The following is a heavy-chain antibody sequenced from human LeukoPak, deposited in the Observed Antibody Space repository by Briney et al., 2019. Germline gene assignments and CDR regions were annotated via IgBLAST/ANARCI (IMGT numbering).Heavy chain of an antibody. V-gene: IGHV1-69*13. J-gene: IGHJ4*02. CDR3: ARGRDSGSYYVPFDY. D-gene: IGHD1-26*01. CDR1: GYTFTSYY. CDR2: IIPIFGTA. Sequence: GASVKVSCKASGYTFTSYYMHWVRQAPGQGLEWMGGIIPIFGTANYAQKFQGRVTITADESTSTAYMELSSLRSEDTAVYYCARGRDSGSYYVPFDYWGQGTLVTISS.